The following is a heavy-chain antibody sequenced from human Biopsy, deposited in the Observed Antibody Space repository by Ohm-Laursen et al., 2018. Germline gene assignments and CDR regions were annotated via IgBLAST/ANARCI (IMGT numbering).Heavy chain of an antibody. CDR2: ISGSGGNT. Sequence: SLRLSCAVSGFTFHSYAMNWVRQAPGKGLEWVSTISGSGGNTYYADSVRGRFTVSRDGSKSTLYLQMSSLSAEDTAFYYCAKGGYCTTSSCYMDLDYWGQGTLVTVSS. CDR3: AKGGYCTTSSCYMDLDY. CDR1: GFTFHSYA. D-gene: IGHD2-2*02. V-gene: IGHV3-23*01. J-gene: IGHJ4*02.